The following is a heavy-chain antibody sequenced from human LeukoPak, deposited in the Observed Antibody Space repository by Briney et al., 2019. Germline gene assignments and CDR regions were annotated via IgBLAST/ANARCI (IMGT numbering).Heavy chain of an antibody. Sequence: GGSLRLSCVASGXTFSNVWVSWVRQAPGKGLEWVGRIKSNSHGGTTDYAAPVKGRFTMSRDDSKDTLYLQMHSLKTDDTALYFCASHSSYWLLGYWGQGTLVTVSS. J-gene: IGHJ4*02. CDR1: GXTFSNVW. V-gene: IGHV3-15*01. CDR2: IKSNSHGGTT. CDR3: ASHSSYWLLGY. D-gene: IGHD6-19*01.